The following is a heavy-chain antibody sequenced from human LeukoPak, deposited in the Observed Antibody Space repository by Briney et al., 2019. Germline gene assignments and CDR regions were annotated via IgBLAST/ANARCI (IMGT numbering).Heavy chain of an antibody. CDR1: GFTFSNYG. Sequence: GGSLRLSCVASGFTFSNYGMTWVRQAPGKGLEWVSVISSGGDNTFYADSVKGRFTISRDDSKNTFYLQMNSLRDEDTALYYCAKAGGGSGYNPLGYWGQGTLVTVSS. D-gene: IGHD5-24*01. J-gene: IGHJ4*02. CDR3: AKAGGGSGYNPLGY. CDR2: ISSGGDNT. V-gene: IGHV3-23*01.